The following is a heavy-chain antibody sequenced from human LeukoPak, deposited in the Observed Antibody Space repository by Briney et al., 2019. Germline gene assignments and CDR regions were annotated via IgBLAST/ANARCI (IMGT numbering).Heavy chain of an antibody. D-gene: IGHD6-13*01. CDR2: IYSGGST. Sequence: PGGSLRLSCVVSGITLSNYGMSWVRQAPGKGLEWVSVIYSGGSTYYADSVKGRFTISRDNSKNTLYLQMNSLRAEDTAVYYCARGSPAAGRRDFDYWGQGTLVTVSS. J-gene: IGHJ4*02. V-gene: IGHV3-66*02. CDR1: GITLSNYG. CDR3: ARGSPAAGRRDFDY.